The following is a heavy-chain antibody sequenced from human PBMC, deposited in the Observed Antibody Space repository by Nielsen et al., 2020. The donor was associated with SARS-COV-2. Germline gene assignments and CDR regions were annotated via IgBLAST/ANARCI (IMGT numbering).Heavy chain of an antibody. J-gene: IGHJ2*01. CDR3: ARDWLGYCSSTSCYMGYFDL. CDR2: IYYSGST. Sequence: SETLSLTCTVSGGSISSYYWSWIRQPPGKGLGWIGYIYYSGSTNYNPSLKSRVTISVDTSKNQFSLKLSSVTAADTAVYYCARDWLGYCSSTSCYMGYFDLWGRGTLVTVSS. CDR1: GGSISSYY. V-gene: IGHV4-59*01. D-gene: IGHD2-2*01.